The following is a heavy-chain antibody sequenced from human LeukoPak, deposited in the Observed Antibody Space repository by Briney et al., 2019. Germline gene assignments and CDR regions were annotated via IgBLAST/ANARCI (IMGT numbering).Heavy chain of an antibody. CDR3: ARGGSIDY. J-gene: IGHJ4*02. CDR2: ISSSCSTI. CDR1: GFTFSIYE. Sequence: GGSLRLSCAASGFTFSIYEMNWVRQAPGKGLEWVSYISSSCSTIYYADSVKGRFTISRDNAKNSLYLQMNSLRAEDTAVYYCARGGSIDYWGQGTLVTVSS. D-gene: IGHD6-13*01. V-gene: IGHV3-48*03.